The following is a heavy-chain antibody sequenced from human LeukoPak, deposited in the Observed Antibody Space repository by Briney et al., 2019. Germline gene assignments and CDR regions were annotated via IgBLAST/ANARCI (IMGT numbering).Heavy chain of an antibody. Sequence: QPGGFLRLSCAASGFTFRSYWMSWVRQAPGKGLEWVANINQDGSVKYYVDSVKGRFTISRDNAKNSLYVQMNSLRDEDTAVYYCARVGYSGWNLEYWGQGTLVTVSS. CDR2: INQDGSVK. V-gene: IGHV3-7*01. D-gene: IGHD5-12*01. J-gene: IGHJ4*02. CDR3: ARVGYSGWNLEY. CDR1: GFTFRSYW.